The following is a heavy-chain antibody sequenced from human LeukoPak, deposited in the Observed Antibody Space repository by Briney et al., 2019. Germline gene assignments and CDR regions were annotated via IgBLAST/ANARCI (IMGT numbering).Heavy chain of an antibody. CDR3: ARVGETGTPIDLLDY. D-gene: IGHD1-1*01. Sequence: PGGSLRLSCAASGCIFNSYAMHWVRQAPGKGLEWVSYISSSGSIEYYADSVKGRFTISRDNAKNSLYLQMNSLRAEDTAVYYCARVGETGTPIDLLDYWGQGTLVTVSS. CDR1: GCIFNSYA. V-gene: IGHV3-48*01. J-gene: IGHJ4*02. CDR2: ISSSGSIE.